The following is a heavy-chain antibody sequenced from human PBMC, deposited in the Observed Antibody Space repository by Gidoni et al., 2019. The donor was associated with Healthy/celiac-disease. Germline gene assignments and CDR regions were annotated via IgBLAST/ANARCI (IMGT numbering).Heavy chain of an antibody. Sequence: EVQLVESGGGLVQPGGSLSLSCAASGFTFSSYSMNWVRQAPGKGLEWVSYISSSSSTIYYADSVKGRFTISRDNAKNPLYLQMNSLRDEDTAVYYCARVRAAIRKGGFDYWGQGTLVTVSS. CDR3: ARVRAAIRKGGFDY. J-gene: IGHJ4*02. D-gene: IGHD2-2*02. CDR1: GFTFSSYS. CDR2: ISSSSSTI. V-gene: IGHV3-48*02.